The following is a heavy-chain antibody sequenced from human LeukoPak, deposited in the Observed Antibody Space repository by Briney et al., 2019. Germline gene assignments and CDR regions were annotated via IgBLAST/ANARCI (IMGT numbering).Heavy chain of an antibody. CDR2: IYYSGST. CDR1: GGSISSGSYY. V-gene: IGHV4-39*01. Sequence: SETLSLTCTVSGGSISSGSYYWSWIRQPPGKGLEWIGSIYYSGSTYYNPSLKSRVTISVDTSKNQFSLKLSSVTAADTAVYYCARQRYSSSWYPDYWGQGTLVTVSS. J-gene: IGHJ4*02. CDR3: ARQRYSSSWYPDY. D-gene: IGHD6-13*01.